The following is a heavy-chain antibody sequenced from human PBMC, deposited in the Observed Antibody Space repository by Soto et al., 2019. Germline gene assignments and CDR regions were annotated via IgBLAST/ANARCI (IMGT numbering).Heavy chain of an antibody. J-gene: IGHJ4*02. CDR1: GFTFSSYG. CDR2: ISYDGSNK. V-gene: IGHV3-30*18. CDR3: AKDWGDEGWYEEGFDY. Sequence: GGSLRLSCAASGFTFSSYGMHWVRQAPGKGLEWVAVISYDGSNKYYADSVKGRFTISRDNSKNTLYLQMNSLRAEDTAVYYCAKDWGDEGWYEEGFDYWGQGTLVTVSS. D-gene: IGHD6-19*01.